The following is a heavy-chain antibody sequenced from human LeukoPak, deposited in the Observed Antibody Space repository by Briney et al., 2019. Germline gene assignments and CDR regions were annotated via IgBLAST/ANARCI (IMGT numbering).Heavy chain of an antibody. D-gene: IGHD5-12*01. CDR1: RFIFSSYA. J-gene: IGHJ4*02. CDR2: ISGSGGST. CDR3: AKTPSSGYYFDQ. Sequence: GGSLRLFCAASRFIFSSYAMNWVRQAPGKGLEWVSSISGSGGSTYYADSVKGRFTFSRDNSKNTLYLQMNSLRAEDTAVYYCAKTPSSGYYFDQWGQGTLVTVSS. V-gene: IGHV3-23*01.